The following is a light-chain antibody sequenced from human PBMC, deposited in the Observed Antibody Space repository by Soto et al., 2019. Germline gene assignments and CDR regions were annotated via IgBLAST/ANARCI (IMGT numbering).Light chain of an antibody. J-gene: IGKJ4*01. CDR1: QYITNY. Sequence: DSQLTQSPSSLSASVGDRVTITCRASQYITNYLNWYQQKPGEAPKLLIYSASTLQNGVASRFNGNGSGTECTLTIDSLQPEDFATYYWQQSYNVPLTVGGGTKVEIK. V-gene: IGKV1-39*01. CDR2: SAS. CDR3: QQSYNVPLT.